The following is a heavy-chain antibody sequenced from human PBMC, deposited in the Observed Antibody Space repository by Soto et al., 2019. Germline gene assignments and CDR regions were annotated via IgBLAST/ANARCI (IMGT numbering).Heavy chain of an antibody. D-gene: IGHD2-2*01. J-gene: IGHJ6*02. Sequence: GGSLRLSCAASGFTFSSYWMHWVRQAPGKGLVWVSRINGDGSSTTYADSVKGRFTISRDNAKNTLYLQMNSLRAEDTAVYYCASGAAMTRMDVWGQGTTVTVSS. CDR2: INGDGSST. CDR1: GFTFSSYW. CDR3: ASGAAMTRMDV. V-gene: IGHV3-74*01.